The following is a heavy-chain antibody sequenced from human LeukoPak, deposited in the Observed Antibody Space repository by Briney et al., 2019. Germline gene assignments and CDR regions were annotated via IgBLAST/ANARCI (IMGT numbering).Heavy chain of an antibody. CDR2: IRQDGSQK. CDR1: GFTFSRHW. CDR3: ARESAGSVSLVEFDY. D-gene: IGHD1-1*01. V-gene: IGHV3-7*01. J-gene: IGHJ4*02. Sequence: GGSLRLSCAASGFTFSRHWMAWVRQAPGKGLEWVATIRQDGSQKYYVDSVRGRFTISRDNAKDSLFLQMNSLRVEDTAVHYCARESAGSVSLVEFDYWGQGALVSVSS.